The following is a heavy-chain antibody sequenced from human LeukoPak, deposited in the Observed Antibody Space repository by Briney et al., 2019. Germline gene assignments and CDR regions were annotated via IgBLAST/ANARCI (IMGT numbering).Heavy chain of an antibody. Sequence: ASVKVSCKASGYTFTSYGISWVRQAPGQGLEWMGWISAYNGNTNYAQKLQGRVTMTTDTSTSTAYMELRSLRSDDTAVYYCAREITGDSSGYYYYQRWGQGTLVTVSS. D-gene: IGHD3-22*01. CDR1: GYTFTSYG. CDR3: AREITGDSSGYYYYQR. J-gene: IGHJ1*01. CDR2: ISAYNGNT. V-gene: IGHV1-18*01.